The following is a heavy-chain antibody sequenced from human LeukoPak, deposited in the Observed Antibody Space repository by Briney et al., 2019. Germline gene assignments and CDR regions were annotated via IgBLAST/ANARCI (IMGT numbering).Heavy chain of an antibody. V-gene: IGHV4-30-4*01. CDR1: GVSVSSGDYY. J-gene: IGHJ4*02. CDR3: ARTNYEYVWGSYGFDF. Sequence: PSQTLSLTCTVSGVSVSSGDYYWSWIRQPPGKGLEWIGYIYYSGSTYYNPSPKSRVTISVDTSKNQFSLNLSSVTAADTAVYYCARTNYEYVWGSYGFDFWGQGTLVTVSS. CDR2: IYYSGST. D-gene: IGHD3-16*01.